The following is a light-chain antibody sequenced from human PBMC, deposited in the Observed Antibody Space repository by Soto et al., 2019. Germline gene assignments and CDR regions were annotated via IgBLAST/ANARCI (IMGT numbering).Light chain of an antibody. CDR3: QKYSSVPV. J-gene: IGKJ3*01. V-gene: IGKV1-27*01. CDR1: QGINNY. CDR2: AAS. Sequence: DIPMTQSPSSLSASVGDRVTITCRASQGINNYVAWYQQKPGKPPKLLIYAASTLQSGVPSRFSASGPGTDFTLTINSLQPEDVATYSCQKYSSVPVFGPGTKVDIK.